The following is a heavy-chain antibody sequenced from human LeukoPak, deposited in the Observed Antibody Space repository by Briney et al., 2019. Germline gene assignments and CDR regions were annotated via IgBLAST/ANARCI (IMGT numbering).Heavy chain of an antibody. Sequence: GGSLRLSCAASGFTFSSYAMSWVRQAPGKGLEWVSAISGSGGSTYYADSMKGRFTISRDNSKNTLYLQMNSLRAEDTAVYYCAKAPSWLTSYYWGRGTLVTVSS. V-gene: IGHV3-23*01. CDR1: GFTFSSYA. J-gene: IGHJ4*02. CDR3: AKAPSWLTSYY. D-gene: IGHD5-24*01. CDR2: ISGSGGST.